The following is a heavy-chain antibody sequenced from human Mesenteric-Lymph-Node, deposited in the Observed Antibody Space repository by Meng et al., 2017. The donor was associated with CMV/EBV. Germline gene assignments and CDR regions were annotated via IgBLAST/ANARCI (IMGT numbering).Heavy chain of an antibody. CDR3: ATEGNSGSLNY. CDR1: GDTFADYY. J-gene: IGHJ4*02. CDR2: INPSGGST. D-gene: IGHD1-26*01. V-gene: IGHV1-46*01. Sequence: SCKASGDTFADYYMHWVRQAPGQGLEWMGRINPSGGSTNYAQKFQGRVTMTRDTSTTTVYMELSSLRSEDTAVYYCATEGNSGSLNYWGQGTLVTVSS.